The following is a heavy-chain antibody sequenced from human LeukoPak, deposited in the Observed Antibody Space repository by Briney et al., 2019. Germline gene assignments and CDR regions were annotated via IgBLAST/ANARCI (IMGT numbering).Heavy chain of an antibody. CDR3: AKDSGNAATIAIFDY. D-gene: IGHD5-24*01. J-gene: IGHJ4*02. CDR1: GFTFSSYA. Sequence: GGSLRLSCAASGFTFSSYALFWVRQAPGKGLEWVSFISGGAGSTYYADSVKGRFTISRDNSENRLYLQMNSLRAEDTAVYYCAKDSGNAATIAIFDYWGQGTLVTVSS. V-gene: IGHV3-23*01. CDR2: ISGGAGST.